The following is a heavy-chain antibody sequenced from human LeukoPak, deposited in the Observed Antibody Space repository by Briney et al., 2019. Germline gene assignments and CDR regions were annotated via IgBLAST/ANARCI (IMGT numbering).Heavy chain of an antibody. CDR3: AKGTTTYYDSSGYFDY. D-gene: IGHD3-22*01. CDR1: GFTFDDYA. V-gene: IGHV3-9*01. Sequence: GGSLRLSCAASGFTFDDYAMHWVRQAPGKGLEWVSGISWNSGSIGYADSVKGRFTISRDNAKNSLYLQMNSLRAEDTALYYCAKGTTTYYDSSGYFDYWGQGTQVAVSS. J-gene: IGHJ4*02. CDR2: ISWNSGSI.